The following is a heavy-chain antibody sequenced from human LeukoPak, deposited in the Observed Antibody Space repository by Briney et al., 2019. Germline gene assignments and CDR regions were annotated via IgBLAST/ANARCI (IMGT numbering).Heavy chain of an antibody. CDR2: IYPSGDST. CDR3: AKDVVPDSGWDLDY. CDR1: GFTFSTYS. V-gene: IGHV3-23*01. J-gene: IGHJ4*02. D-gene: IGHD6-19*01. Sequence: PGGSLRLSCAASGFTFSTYSMTCVRQGPGKGLEWVSSIYPSGDSTFYADSVKGRFTISRDNSKNTLYLQMSSLRTEDTAIYYCAKDVVPDSGWDLDYWGQGTLVTVSS.